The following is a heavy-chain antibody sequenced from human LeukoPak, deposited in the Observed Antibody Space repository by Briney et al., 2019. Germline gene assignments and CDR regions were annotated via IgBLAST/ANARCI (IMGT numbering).Heavy chain of an antibody. CDR3: ARVRAAAGYYYFDY. J-gene: IGHJ4*02. CDR2: IYHSGST. Sequence: PSEALSLACTVSGGSISSYYWSWVRQPPGKGLEWIGEIYHSGSTNYNPSLKSRVTISVDKSKNQFSLKLSSVTAADTAVYYCARVRAAAGYYYFDYWGQGTLVTVSS. CDR1: GGSISSYY. V-gene: IGHV4-4*02. D-gene: IGHD6-13*01.